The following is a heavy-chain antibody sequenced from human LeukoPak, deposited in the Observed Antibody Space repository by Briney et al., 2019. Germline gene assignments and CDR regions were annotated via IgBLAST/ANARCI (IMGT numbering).Heavy chain of an antibody. Sequence: APVKVSCKASGYIFTNYGVIWVRQAPGQGLEWMRWIGNNNDKKNYAPKLQGRVTMTTDRSTSTAYMELRSLISDDTAIYFCARVGLTWWDLPDYWGQGTLVTVSS. CDR2: IGNNNDKK. CDR3: ARVGLTWWDLPDY. V-gene: IGHV1-18*01. J-gene: IGHJ4*02. CDR1: GYIFTNYG. D-gene: IGHD1-26*01.